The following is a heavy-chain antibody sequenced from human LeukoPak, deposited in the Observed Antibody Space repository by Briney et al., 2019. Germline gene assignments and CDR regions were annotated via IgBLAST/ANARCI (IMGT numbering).Heavy chain of an antibody. D-gene: IGHD5-18*01. V-gene: IGHV1-24*01. CDR3: ATDHPVDTAMVSVYYGMDV. Sequence: ASVKVSCKVSGYTLTELSMHWVRQAPGKGLEWMGGFDPEDGETIYAQKFQGRVTMTEDTSTDTAYMELSSLRSEDTAVYYCATDHPVDTAMVSVYYGMDVWGQGTTVTVSS. CDR2: FDPEDGET. J-gene: IGHJ6*02. CDR1: GYTLTELS.